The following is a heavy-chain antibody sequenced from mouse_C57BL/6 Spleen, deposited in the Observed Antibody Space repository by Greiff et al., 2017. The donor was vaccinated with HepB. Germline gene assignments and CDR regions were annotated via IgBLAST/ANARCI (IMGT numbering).Heavy chain of an antibody. CDR2: ILPGSGST. Sequence: VQLQQSGAELMKPGASVKLSCKATGYTFTGYWIEWVKQRPGPGLEWIGEILPGSGSTNYNEKFKGQATFTADTSSSAAYMQLSSLPTGGSAISYCAGDSAMEYWGQGTSGTVSS. J-gene: IGHJ4*01. CDR1: GYTFTGYW. CDR3: AGDSAMEY. V-gene: IGHV1-9*01.